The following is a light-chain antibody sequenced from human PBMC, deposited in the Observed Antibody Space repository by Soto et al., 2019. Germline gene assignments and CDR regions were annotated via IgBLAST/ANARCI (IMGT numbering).Light chain of an antibody. Sequence: EIVMTHSPATLSVSPGERDTLSCRASQSVNSDLAWYQQKPGQAPRLLIYGASTRATGIPGRFSGSGSGTEFTLTISSLQSEDFAVYYCQQYNNWPLTFGGGTKV. J-gene: IGKJ4*01. CDR1: QSVNSD. CDR2: GAS. V-gene: IGKV3-15*01. CDR3: QQYNNWPLT.